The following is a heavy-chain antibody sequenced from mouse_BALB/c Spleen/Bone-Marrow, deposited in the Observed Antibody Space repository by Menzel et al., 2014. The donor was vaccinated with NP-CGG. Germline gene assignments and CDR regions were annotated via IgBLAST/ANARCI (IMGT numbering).Heavy chain of an antibody. J-gene: IGHJ3*01. Sequence: VQLKESGGDLVEPGGSLKLSCAASGFTFSSYGMSWVRQTPDKRLEWVATINNGGTYTYYPDSVKGRFTISRDNAKNTLYLQMSSLKSEDTAMYYCALNWDSAYWGQGTLVTVSA. V-gene: IGHV5-6*01. CDR2: INNGGTYT. CDR3: ALNWDSAY. D-gene: IGHD4-1*02. CDR1: GFTFSSYG.